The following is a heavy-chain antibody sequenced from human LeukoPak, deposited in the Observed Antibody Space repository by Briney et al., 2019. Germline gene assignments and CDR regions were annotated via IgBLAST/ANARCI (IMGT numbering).Heavy chain of an antibody. D-gene: IGHD6-6*01. V-gene: IGHV3-23*01. J-gene: IGHJ4*02. CDR1: GFTFSSYA. CDR3: AKSLAARSDNGVY. CDR2: ISGSGGST. Sequence: GGSLRLSCAASGFTFSSYAMSWVRQAPGKGLEWVSAISGSGGSTYYADSVKGRFTISRDNSKNTLYPQMNSLRAEDTAVYYCAKSLAARSDNGVYWGQGTLVTVSS.